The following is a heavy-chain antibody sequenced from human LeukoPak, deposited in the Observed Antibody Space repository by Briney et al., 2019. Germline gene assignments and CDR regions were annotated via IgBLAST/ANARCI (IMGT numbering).Heavy chain of an antibody. CDR2: INPSGGST. D-gene: IGHD3-3*01. J-gene: IGHJ4*02. CDR1: GHTFTSYY. Sequence: ASVKVSCKASGHTFTSYYMHWVRQAPGQGLEWMGIINPSGGSTSYAQKFQGRVTMTRDTPKSTVYMELSSLRSEDTAVYYCARGPYDFWSGSYFDYWGQGTLVTVSS. V-gene: IGHV1-46*01. CDR3: ARGPYDFWSGSYFDY.